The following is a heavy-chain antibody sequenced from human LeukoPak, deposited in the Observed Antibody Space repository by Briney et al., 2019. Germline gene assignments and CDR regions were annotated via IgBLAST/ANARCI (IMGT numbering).Heavy chain of an antibody. D-gene: IGHD3-22*01. CDR3: ARAHYYDSTGYYYVAY. V-gene: IGHV1-46*01. J-gene: IGHJ4*02. Sequence: GASVKVSCKASGYTFTSYYMHWVRQAPGQGLEWMGIINPSGGSTSYAQKFQGRVTMTRDTSTSTVYMELSSLRSEDTAVHYCARAHYYDSTGYYYVAYWGQGTLVTVSS. CDR2: INPSGGST. CDR1: GYTFTSYY.